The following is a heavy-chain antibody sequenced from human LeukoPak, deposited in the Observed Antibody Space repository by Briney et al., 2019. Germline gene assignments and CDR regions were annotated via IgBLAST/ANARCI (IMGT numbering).Heavy chain of an antibody. CDR1: GFTFSSYE. CDR2: ISSSGSTI. D-gene: IGHD3-10*01. Sequence: PGGSLRLSCAASGFTFSSYEMNWVRQAPGKGLEWVSYISSSGSTIYYADSVKGRFTISRDNAKNSLYLQMNSLRAEDTAVYYCARKASYGSGSYFDYRGQGTLVTVSS. V-gene: IGHV3-48*03. CDR3: ARKASYGSGSYFDY. J-gene: IGHJ4*02.